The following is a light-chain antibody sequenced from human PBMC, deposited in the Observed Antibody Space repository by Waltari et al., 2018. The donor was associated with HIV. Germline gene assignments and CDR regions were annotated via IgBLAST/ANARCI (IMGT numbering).Light chain of an antibody. CDR3: QQYNSHSYA. Sequence: DVQMTQSPSTLSASVGDKVTITCRASQIINNWLAWYQQKPGKPPKSLIYKTSYLESGVPKRFSGSVSGADFTLIIDGLQPDDFATYYCQQYNSHSYAFGQGTKVDVK. CDR2: KTS. V-gene: IGKV1-5*03. CDR1: QIINNW. J-gene: IGKJ2*01.